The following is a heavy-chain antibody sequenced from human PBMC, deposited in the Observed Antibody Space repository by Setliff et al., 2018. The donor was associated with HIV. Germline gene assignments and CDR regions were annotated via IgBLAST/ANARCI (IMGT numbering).Heavy chain of an antibody. V-gene: IGHV4-61*02. CDR3: ARVKVITMVR. J-gene: IGHJ6*04. CDR1: GGSINSGGYY. Sequence: SETLSLTCTVSGGSINSGGYYWVWIRQPALKGLEWIGRIYTSGLTNYNPSLKSRVTISVDTSKNQVSLKLSSVTASDTAVYYCARVKVITMVRGGKGTTVTVSS. D-gene: IGHD3-10*01. CDR2: IYTSGLT.